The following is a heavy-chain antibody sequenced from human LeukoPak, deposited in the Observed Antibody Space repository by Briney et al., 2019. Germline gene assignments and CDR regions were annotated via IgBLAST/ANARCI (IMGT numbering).Heavy chain of an antibody. CDR1: GYTFTSYA. V-gene: IGHV1-3*01. CDR2: INAGNGNT. D-gene: IGHD2-15*01. J-gene: IGHJ4*02. CDR3: ARDPCSGGSCYIHPFDY. Sequence: ASVKVSFKASGYTFTSYAMHWVRQAPGQRLGWMGWINAGNGNTKYSQKFQGRVTITRDTSASTAYMELSSLRSEDTAVYYCARDPCSGGSCYIHPFDYWGQGTLVTVSS.